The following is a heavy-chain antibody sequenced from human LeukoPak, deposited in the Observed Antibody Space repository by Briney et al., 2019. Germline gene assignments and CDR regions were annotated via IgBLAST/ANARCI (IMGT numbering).Heavy chain of an antibody. V-gene: IGHV1-2*02. CDR2: INPDSGGS. J-gene: IGHJ4*02. CDR1: GYTFSAFY. CDR3: ARDMTGGIWARATSFDH. Sequence: ASVKVSCKTSGYTFSAFYMHWVRQAPGQGPEWMGWINPDSGGSEYGQKFQGRVTFASDTSSTTIYMEVRSLKADDTAVYYCARDMTGGIWARATSFDHWGQGTLVTVSS. D-gene: IGHD1-14*01.